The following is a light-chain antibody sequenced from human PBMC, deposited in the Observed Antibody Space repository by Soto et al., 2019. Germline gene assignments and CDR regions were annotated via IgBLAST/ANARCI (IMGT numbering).Light chain of an antibody. CDR2: GAS. Sequence: AMTISKARKSVSPGESVDLXXRARERVSNNLAWYKQKAGQAPRLLIYGASTRATGIPARFSGSGSGKALTLSIRSLESEDFAVSYCHQYSIWRTFGQGTKVDIK. J-gene: IGKJ1*01. CDR3: HQYSIWRT. CDR1: ERVSNN. V-gene: IGKV3-15*01.